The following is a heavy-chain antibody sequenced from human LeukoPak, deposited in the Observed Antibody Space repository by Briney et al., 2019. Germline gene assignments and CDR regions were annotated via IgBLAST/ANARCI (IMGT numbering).Heavy chain of an antibody. V-gene: IGHV4-34*01. D-gene: IGHD3-10*01. Sequence: SETLSLTCAVYGGSFSGYYWSRIRQPPGKGLEWIGEINHSGSTNYNPSLKSRVTISVDTSKNQFSLKLSFVTAADTAVYYCARGLTRITMVRGVINPRGYFDYWGQGTLVTVSS. CDR2: INHSGST. J-gene: IGHJ4*02. CDR3: ARGLTRITMVRGVINPRGYFDY. CDR1: GGSFSGYY.